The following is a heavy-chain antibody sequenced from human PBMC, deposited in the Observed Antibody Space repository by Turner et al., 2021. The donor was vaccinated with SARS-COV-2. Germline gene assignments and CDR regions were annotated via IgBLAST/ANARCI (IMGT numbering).Heavy chain of an antibody. CDR2: ISYDGSNK. Sequence: QVQLVESGGGLVRPGGSLRLSCAASGFTFSSYGMHWVRQAPGKGLEWVAVISYDGSNKYYADSVKGRFTISRDNSKNTLYLQMNSLRAEDTAVYYCAKDMEQLVPLFDYWGQGTLVTVSS. CDR1: GFTFSSYG. J-gene: IGHJ4*02. D-gene: IGHD6-13*01. CDR3: AKDMEQLVPLFDY. V-gene: IGHV3-30*18.